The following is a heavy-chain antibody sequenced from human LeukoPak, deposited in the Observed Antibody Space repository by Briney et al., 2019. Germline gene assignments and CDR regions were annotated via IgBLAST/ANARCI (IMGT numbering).Heavy chain of an antibody. CDR1: AGSISSSSYS. CDR3: ARGDSSGWYHFDY. J-gene: IGHJ4*02. Sequence: SETLSLTCTVSAGSISSSSYSWGWIRQPPGKGLEWIGSIYYSGSTNDNPSLRSRVTISVDMSKNQFSLKLSSVTAADTAVYFCARGDSSGWYHFDYWGQGTLVTVSS. D-gene: IGHD6-19*01. V-gene: IGHV4-39*07. CDR2: IYYSGST.